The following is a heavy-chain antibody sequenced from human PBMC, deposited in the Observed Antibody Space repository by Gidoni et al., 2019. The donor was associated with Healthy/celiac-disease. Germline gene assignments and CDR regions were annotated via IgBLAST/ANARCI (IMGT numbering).Heavy chain of an antibody. D-gene: IGHD2-21*01. J-gene: IGHJ6*02. CDR2: DT. CDR3: ARHIPLQGMDV. V-gene: IGHV5-51*01. Sequence: DTRYSPSFQGQVTISADKSISTAYLQWSSLKASDTAMYYCARHIPLQGMDVWGQGTTVTVSS.